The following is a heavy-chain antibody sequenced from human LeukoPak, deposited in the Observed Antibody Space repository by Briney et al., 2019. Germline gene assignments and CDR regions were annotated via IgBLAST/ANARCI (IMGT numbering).Heavy chain of an antibody. CDR1: GFPFRSYA. J-gene: IGHJ4*02. CDR3: ARDFSDFWSGYLDY. CDR2: ISYDGSNK. V-gene: IGHV3-30*19. D-gene: IGHD3-3*01. Sequence: GGSLRLSCAASGFPFRSYAMHWVRQAPGKGLEWVAVISYDGSNKYYADSVKGRFTISRDNSKNTLYLQMNSLRAEDTTVYYCARDFSDFWSGYLDYWGQGTLVTVSS.